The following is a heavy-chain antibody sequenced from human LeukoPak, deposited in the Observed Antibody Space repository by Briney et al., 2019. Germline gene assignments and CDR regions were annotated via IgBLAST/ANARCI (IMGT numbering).Heavy chain of an antibody. Sequence: GGSLRLSCAASGFTVSSNYMSRVRQAPGKGLEWVSVIYSGGSTYYADSVKGRFTISRDNSKNTLYLQMNSLRAEDTAVYYCARVKDWGWFSYWGQGTLVTVSS. CDR3: ARVKDWGWFSY. CDR1: GFTVSSNY. J-gene: IGHJ4*02. D-gene: IGHD7-27*01. CDR2: IYSGGST. V-gene: IGHV3-53*01.